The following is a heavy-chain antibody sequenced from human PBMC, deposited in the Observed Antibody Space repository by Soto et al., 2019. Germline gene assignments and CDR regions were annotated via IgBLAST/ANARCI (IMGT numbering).Heavy chain of an antibody. Sequence: QLQLQESGPGLVKPSETLSLTCTVSGGSISSRSYYWGWIRQPPGKGLEWIGSIYYSGSTYYNPSLKSRVTISVDTAKNQCSLKLSSGTAADTAVYYCARQIGYWSGGSCHNWFDPWGQGTLVTVSS. CDR2: IYYSGST. CDR1: GGSISSRSYY. J-gene: IGHJ5*02. V-gene: IGHV4-39*01. D-gene: IGHD2-15*01. CDR3: ARQIGYWSGGSCHNWFDP.